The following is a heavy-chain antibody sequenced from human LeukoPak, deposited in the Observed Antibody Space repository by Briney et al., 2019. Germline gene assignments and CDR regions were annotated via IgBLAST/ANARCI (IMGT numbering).Heavy chain of an antibody. Sequence: GGSLRLSCAASGFTVSSNYMSWVRQAPGKGLEWVSVIYSGGSTYYADSVKGRFTISRDNSKNTLYLQMNSLRAEDTAVYYCARSGGCSSTRCYSRLDAFDIWGQGTMVTVSS. CDR2: IYSGGST. J-gene: IGHJ3*02. V-gene: IGHV3-53*01. D-gene: IGHD2-2*02. CDR1: GFTVSSNY. CDR3: ARSGGCSSTRCYSRLDAFDI.